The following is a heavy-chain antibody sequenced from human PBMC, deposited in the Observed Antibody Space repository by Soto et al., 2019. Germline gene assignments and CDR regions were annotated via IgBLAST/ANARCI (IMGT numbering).Heavy chain of an antibody. D-gene: IGHD3-3*01. CDR3: ASFYDFWSGSDKGHDY. Sequence: QVQLVQSGAEVKKPGASVKVSCKASGYTFTSYAMHWVRQAPGQRLEWMGWINAGNGNTKYSQKFQGRVTITRDTSASTAYMELSSLRSEDTAVYYCASFYDFWSGSDKGHDYWGQGTLVTVSS. CDR2: INAGNGNT. J-gene: IGHJ4*02. V-gene: IGHV1-3*01. CDR1: GYTFTSYA.